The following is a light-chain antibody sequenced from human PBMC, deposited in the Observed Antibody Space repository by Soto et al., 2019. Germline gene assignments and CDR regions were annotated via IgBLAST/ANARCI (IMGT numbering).Light chain of an antibody. CDR1: QNVGSR. V-gene: IGKV3-15*01. CDR2: DGS. CDR3: QQYNYWPPDT. Sequence: EVVMTQSPATLSSSPGERVTLSCRASQNVGSRLAWYQQRPGQAPRLLLYDGSTRATGIPARFSGSGSGTDFTVTISSLQSEDFAVYYCQQYNYWPPDTFGQGTNLEFK. J-gene: IGKJ2*01.